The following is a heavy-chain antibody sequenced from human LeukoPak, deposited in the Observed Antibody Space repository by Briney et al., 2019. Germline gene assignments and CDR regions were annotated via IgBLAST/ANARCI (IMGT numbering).Heavy chain of an antibody. V-gene: IGHV3-23*01. J-gene: IGHJ4*02. Sequence: GGSLRLSCAASGFTVSSNYMSWVRQAPGKGLEWVSAISGSGGSTYYADSEKGRFTISRDNSKNTLYLQMHSLRAEDTAVYYCAGLPEYWGQGTLVTVSS. D-gene: IGHD2-15*01. CDR2: ISGSGGST. CDR1: GFTVSSNY. CDR3: AGLPEY.